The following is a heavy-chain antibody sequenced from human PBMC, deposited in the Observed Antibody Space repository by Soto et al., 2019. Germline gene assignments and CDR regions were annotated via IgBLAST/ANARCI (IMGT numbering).Heavy chain of an antibody. Sequence: QVQLVQSGAEVKKPGSSVKVSCKASGGTFSSYAISWVRQAPGQRLEWMGGIIPIFGTANYAQKFQGRVTITADESTSTAYMELSSLRSEDTAVYYCGKARFYYYGMDVWGQGTTVTVSS. CDR3: GKARFYYYGMDV. CDR1: GGTFSSYA. J-gene: IGHJ6*02. D-gene: IGHD6-6*01. CDR2: IIPIFGTA. V-gene: IGHV1-69*01.